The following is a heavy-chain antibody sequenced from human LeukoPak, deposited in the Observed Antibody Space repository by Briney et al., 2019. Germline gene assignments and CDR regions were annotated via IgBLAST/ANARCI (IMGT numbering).Heavy chain of an antibody. CDR1: GYTFTSYD. J-gene: IGHJ4*02. CDR2: MNPNSGNT. Sequence: ASVKVSCKASGYTFTSYDINWVRQATGQGLEWMGWMNPNSGNTGYAQKFQGRVTITRNTSISTAYMELSSLRSEDTAVYYCARGVYYASGTFEYFDYWGQGTLVTVSS. V-gene: IGHV1-8*03. CDR3: ARGVYYASGTFEYFDY. D-gene: IGHD3-10*01.